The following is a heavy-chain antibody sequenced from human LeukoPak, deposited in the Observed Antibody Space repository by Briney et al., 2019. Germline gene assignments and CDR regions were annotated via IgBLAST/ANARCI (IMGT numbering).Heavy chain of an antibody. CDR2: MYYSGST. CDR3: ARHHIGSLRVDY. D-gene: IGHD2-2*03. Sequence: SETLSLTCTVSGGSISSSSNYWGWIRQPPGKGLEWIGTMYYSGSTYYNPSLKSRVTISVDTSKNQFSLRLSSVTAADTAVYYCARHHIGSLRVDYWRQGTTVTSSS. V-gene: IGHV4-39*01. J-gene: IGHJ4*02. CDR1: GGSISSSSNY.